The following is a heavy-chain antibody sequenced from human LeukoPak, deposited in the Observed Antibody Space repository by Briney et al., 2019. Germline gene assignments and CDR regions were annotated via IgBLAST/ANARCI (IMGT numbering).Heavy chain of an antibody. Sequence: GRSLRLSCAASGFTFSSYAMHWVRQAPGKGLEWVAVISYDGSNKYYADSVKGRFTISRDNSKNTLYLQMNSLRAEDTAVYYCARDGSGFRGYCSSTSCSFDYWGQGTLDTVSS. J-gene: IGHJ4*02. CDR3: ARDGSGFRGYCSSTSCSFDY. CDR1: GFTFSSYA. CDR2: ISYDGSNK. D-gene: IGHD2-2*01. V-gene: IGHV3-30-3*01.